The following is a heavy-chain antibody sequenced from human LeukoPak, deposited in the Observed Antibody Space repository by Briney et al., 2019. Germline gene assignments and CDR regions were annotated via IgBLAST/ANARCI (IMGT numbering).Heavy chain of an antibody. J-gene: IGHJ4*02. D-gene: IGHD6-13*01. Sequence: PGGSLRLSCAASGFTFTSYWIHWVRQAPGKGLVWVSRINSDGSSASYADSVKGRFTISRDNAKNTLYLQMNSLRAEDTAVYYCAVGAAGLDYWGRGTQVTVSS. CDR2: INSDGSSA. CDR1: GFTFTSYW. CDR3: AVGAAGLDY. V-gene: IGHV3-74*01.